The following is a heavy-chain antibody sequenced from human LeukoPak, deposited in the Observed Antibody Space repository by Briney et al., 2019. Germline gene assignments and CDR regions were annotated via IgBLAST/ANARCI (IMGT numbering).Heavy chain of an antibody. D-gene: IGHD6-13*01. CDR3: AREGIAAADPYYYYYMDV. V-gene: IGHV3-7*01. CDR1: GFTFSSYW. CDR2: IKQDGSEK. J-gene: IGHJ6*03. Sequence: GGSLRLSCVASGFTFSSYWMSWVRQAPGKGLEWVANIKQDGSEKYYVDSVKGRFTISRDNAKNSLYLQMNSLRAEDTAVYYCAREGIAAADPYYYYYMDVWGKGTTVTVSS.